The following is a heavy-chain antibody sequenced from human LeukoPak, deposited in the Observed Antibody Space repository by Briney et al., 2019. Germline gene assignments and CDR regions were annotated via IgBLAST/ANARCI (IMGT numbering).Heavy chain of an antibody. J-gene: IGHJ4*02. CDR3: AKVHGYYDSSGYYSL. Sequence: GGSLRLSCAASGFTFSNYWMYWVRQTPGKGLVWVSRINTDGSSTTYADSVKGRFTMSRDNAKNTLYLQMNSLRAEDTALYYCAKVHGYYDSSGYYSLWGQGTLVTVSS. D-gene: IGHD3-22*01. V-gene: IGHV3-74*01. CDR1: GFTFSNYW. CDR2: INTDGSST.